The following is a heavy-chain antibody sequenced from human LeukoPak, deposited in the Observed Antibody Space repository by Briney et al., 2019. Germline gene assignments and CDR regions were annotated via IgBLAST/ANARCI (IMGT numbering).Heavy chain of an antibody. V-gene: IGHV3-23*01. D-gene: IGHD2-15*01. J-gene: IGHJ4*02. Sequence: GGSLRLSCAASGFTFSSYAMSWVRQAPGKGLEWVSAISGSGGSTYYADSVKGRFTISRDNSKNTLYLQMNSLRAEDTAVYYCARPLGLPLVVVAADVFDYWGQGTLVTVSS. CDR3: ARPLGLPLVVVAADVFDY. CDR1: GFTFSSYA. CDR2: ISGSGGST.